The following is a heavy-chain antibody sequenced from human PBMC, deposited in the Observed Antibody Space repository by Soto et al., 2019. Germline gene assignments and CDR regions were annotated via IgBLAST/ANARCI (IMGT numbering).Heavy chain of an antibody. J-gene: IGHJ3*02. CDR3: ARPRLGYCSSTSCLDAFDI. D-gene: IGHD2-2*01. Sequence: QVQLQESGPGLVKPSQTLSLTCTVSGGSISSGGYYWSWIRQHPGKGLEWIGYIYYSGSTYYNPSLKSRVTISLDTSKNQFSLKLSSVTAADTAVYYCARPRLGYCSSTSCLDAFDIWGQGTMVTVSS. CDR1: GGSISSGGYY. CDR2: IYYSGST. V-gene: IGHV4-31*03.